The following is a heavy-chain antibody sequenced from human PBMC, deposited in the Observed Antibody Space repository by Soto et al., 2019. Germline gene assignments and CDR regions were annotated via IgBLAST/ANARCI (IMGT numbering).Heavy chain of an antibody. CDR3: ARDYYYGMDV. J-gene: IGHJ6*02. Sequence: GGSLRLSCAASGFTFSSYAMHWVRQAPGKGLEWVAVISYDGSNKYYADSVKGRFTISRDNSKNTLYLQMNSLRAEDTAVYYCARDYYYGMDVWGQGTTVTVSS. CDR1: GFTFSSYA. CDR2: ISYDGSNK. V-gene: IGHV3-30-3*01.